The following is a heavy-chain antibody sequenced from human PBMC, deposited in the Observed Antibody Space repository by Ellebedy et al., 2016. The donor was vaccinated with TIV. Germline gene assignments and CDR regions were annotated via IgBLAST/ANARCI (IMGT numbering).Heavy chain of an antibody. D-gene: IGHD4-17*01. CDR1: GYTLTELS. CDR2: FDPEDGET. CDR3: ATDLIYGDIFDY. V-gene: IGHV1-24*01. Sequence: AALVKVSCKVSGYTLTELSMHWVRQAPGKGLEWMGGFDPEDGETIYAQKFQGRVTMTEDTSTDTAYMVLSSLRSEDTAVYYCATDLIYGDIFDYWGQGTLVTVSS. J-gene: IGHJ4*02.